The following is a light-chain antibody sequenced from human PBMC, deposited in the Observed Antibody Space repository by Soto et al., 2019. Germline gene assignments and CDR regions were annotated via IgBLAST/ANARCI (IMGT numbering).Light chain of an antibody. CDR3: SSCAGSPVV. Sequence: QSALTQPPSASGPLGQSVTIPCTGTSSDVGDYNYVSWYQQHPGKVPKLMIYEVSKRPSGVPDRFSGSKSGNTASLTVSGLQAEDEADYYCSSCAGSPVVFGGGTKLTVL. J-gene: IGLJ2*01. CDR2: EVS. CDR1: SSDVGDYNY. V-gene: IGLV2-8*01.